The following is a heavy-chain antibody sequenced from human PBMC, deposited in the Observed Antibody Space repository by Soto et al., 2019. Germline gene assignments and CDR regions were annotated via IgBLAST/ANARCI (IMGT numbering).Heavy chain of an antibody. D-gene: IGHD3-10*01. CDR1: GYTFTSYA. Sequence: QVPLVQSGAEVKKPGASVKVSCKASGYTFTSYAMHWVRQAPGQRLEWMGWINAGNGNTKYSQKFQGRVTITRDTSASTAYMELSSLRSEDTAVYYCAREAGYYYGSGSYSYWGQGTLVTVSS. CDR2: INAGNGNT. J-gene: IGHJ4*02. V-gene: IGHV1-3*01. CDR3: AREAGYYYGSGSYSY.